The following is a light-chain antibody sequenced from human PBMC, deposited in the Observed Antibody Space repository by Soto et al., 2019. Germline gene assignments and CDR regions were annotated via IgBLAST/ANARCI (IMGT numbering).Light chain of an antibody. CDR3: ATWDSSLTGEV. Sequence: QSVLTQPPSVSAAPGQKVTISCSGSSFNIGNNYVSWFQQLPGTAPKLLIYDSNKRPSGIPDRFSGSKSGTSATMDITGLQTGDEADYYCATWDSSLTGEVFGGGPKVTVL. CDR2: DSN. CDR1: SFNIGNNY. J-gene: IGLJ2*01. V-gene: IGLV1-51*01.